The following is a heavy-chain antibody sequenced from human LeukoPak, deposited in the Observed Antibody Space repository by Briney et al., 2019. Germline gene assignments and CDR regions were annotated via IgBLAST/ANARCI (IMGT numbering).Heavy chain of an antibody. J-gene: IGHJ4*02. Sequence: GGSLRLSCAASGFTFSSYAMNWVRQAPGKGLEWVSAISGSGDTTYYPDSVKGRFTMSRDNSRNTVYLQMNSLRVGDTAVYYCARVSCSGGSCYFGHWGQGTLVTVSS. CDR1: GFTFSSYA. D-gene: IGHD2-15*01. V-gene: IGHV3-23*01. CDR3: ARVSCSGGSCYFGH. CDR2: ISGSGDTT.